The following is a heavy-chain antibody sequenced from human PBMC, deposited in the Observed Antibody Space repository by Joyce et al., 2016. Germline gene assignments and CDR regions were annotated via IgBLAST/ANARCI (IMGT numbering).Heavy chain of an antibody. Sequence: EVQLVQSGAEAKKPGESLKISCKGSGYSFTNYWIAWVRQMPGTGLECMGIGCPGDSDTRYRPSFQGQVTISVDELISTAYLQWRSLKASDTAMYYCARPASGNTASFDIWGQGTMVTVSS. J-gene: IGHJ3*02. CDR2: GCPGDSDT. CDR1: GYSFTNYW. CDR3: ARPASGNTASFDI. D-gene: IGHD2-21*02. V-gene: IGHV5-51*01.